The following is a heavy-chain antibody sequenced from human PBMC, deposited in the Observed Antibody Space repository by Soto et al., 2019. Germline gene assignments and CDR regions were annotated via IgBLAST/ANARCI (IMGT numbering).Heavy chain of an antibody. Sequence: QVQLQESGPGLVKPSGTLSLTCAVSGGSISSSNWWSWVRQPPGKGLEWIGEIYHSGSTNYNPSLNSRVTISVDKSKNQFSLKLSSVTAADTAVYYCARDRNYDFLNPISFDYWGQGTLVTVSS. V-gene: IGHV4-4*02. CDR2: IYHSGST. D-gene: IGHD3-3*01. CDR3: ARDRNYDFLNPISFDY. CDR1: GGSISSSNW. J-gene: IGHJ4*02.